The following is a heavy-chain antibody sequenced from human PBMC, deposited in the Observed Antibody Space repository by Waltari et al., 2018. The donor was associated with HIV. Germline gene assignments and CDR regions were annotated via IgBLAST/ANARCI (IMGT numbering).Heavy chain of an antibody. CDR3: ARGYGGNSRAMDL. D-gene: IGHD5-18*01. CDR2: VWYEGSYK. CDR1: GFTFSRFG. J-gene: IGHJ4*02. V-gene: IGHV3-33*01. Sequence: QVYLVESGGGVVQPGKSLRLSCTASGFTFSRFGMHWVRQPPGKGMEWLAVVWYEGSYKYYAESVKGRFTISRENPEKTVYLQMNNLRVEDTGIYYCARGYGGNSRAMDLWGQGTLVTVSS.